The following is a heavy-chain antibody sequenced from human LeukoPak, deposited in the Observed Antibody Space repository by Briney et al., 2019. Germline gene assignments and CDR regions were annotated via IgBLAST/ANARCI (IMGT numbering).Heavy chain of an antibody. CDR1: EFTVSNDY. Sequence: GGSLRLSCAASEFTVSNDYMNWVRQAPGKGLEWVSLIFSGGGTYYADSVKGRFTISRDISKNTVYLQMNRVRAEDTAVYCCARDQDIYGNFDSWGQGTLVTVSS. CDR3: ARDQDIYGNFDS. CDR2: IFSGGGT. D-gene: IGHD5-18*01. V-gene: IGHV3-53*01. J-gene: IGHJ4*02.